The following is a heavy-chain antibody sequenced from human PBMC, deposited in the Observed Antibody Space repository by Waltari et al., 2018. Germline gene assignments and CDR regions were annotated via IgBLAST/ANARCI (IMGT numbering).Heavy chain of an antibody. CDR2: INPNSGGT. V-gene: IGHV1-2*06. J-gene: IGHJ4*02. CDR3: ARDRSMVRGVIIRTGMDY. CDR1: GYTFTGYY. D-gene: IGHD3-10*01. Sequence: QVQLVQSGAEVKKPGASVKVSCKASGYTFTGYYMHWVRQAPGQGLEWMGRINPNSGGTNYAQKFQGRVTMTRDTSISTAYMELSRLRSDDTAVYYCARDRSMVRGVIIRTGMDYWGQGTLVTVSS.